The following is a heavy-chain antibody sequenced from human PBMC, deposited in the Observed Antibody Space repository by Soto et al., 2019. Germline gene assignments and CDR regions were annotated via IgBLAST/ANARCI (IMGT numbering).Heavy chain of an antibody. CDR1: GGSIRTTNFY. V-gene: IGHV4-39*01. J-gene: IGHJ4*02. CDR2: INYSGNT. D-gene: IGHD3-10*01. CDR3: VSHFSGSIAEAEF. Sequence: QLQLEESGPGLVRPSETLSLTCTVSGGSIRTTNFYWGWIRQHPGKGLEWIGSINYSGNTYFNPSLKSRVTIAVETSDNHISLSLSSVTAADTAMFYCVSHFSGSIAEAEFWCRGTLVTFSS.